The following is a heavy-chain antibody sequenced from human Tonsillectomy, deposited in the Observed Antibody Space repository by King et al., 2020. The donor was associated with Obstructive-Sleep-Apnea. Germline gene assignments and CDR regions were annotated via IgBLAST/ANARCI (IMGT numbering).Heavy chain of an antibody. CDR1: GGSISSYY. J-gene: IGHJ2*01. D-gene: IGHD4-17*01. CDR3: ARHGTTVTMYWYFDL. Sequence: VQLQESGPGLVKPSETLSLTCTVSGGSISSYYWSWIRQPPGKGLEWIGYIYYSGSTNYNPSLKSRVTISVDTSKNQFSLKLSSVTAADTAVYYCARHGTTVTMYWYFDLWGRGTLVTVSS. V-gene: IGHV4-59*08. CDR2: IYYSGST.